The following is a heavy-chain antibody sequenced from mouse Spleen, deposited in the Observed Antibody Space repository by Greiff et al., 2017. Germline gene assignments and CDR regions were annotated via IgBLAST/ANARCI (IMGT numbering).Heavy chain of an antibody. D-gene: IGHD3-1*01. V-gene: IGHV1-52*01. CDR1: GYTFTSYW. CDR3: AREGSSGCYAMDY. CDR2: IDPSDSET. Sequence: QVQLKEPGAELVRPGSSVKLSCKASGYTFTSYWMHWVKQRPIQGLEWIGNIDPSDSETHYNQKFKDKATLTVDKSSSTAYMQLSSLTSEDSAVYYCAREGSSGCYAMDYWGQGTSVTVSS. J-gene: IGHJ4*01.